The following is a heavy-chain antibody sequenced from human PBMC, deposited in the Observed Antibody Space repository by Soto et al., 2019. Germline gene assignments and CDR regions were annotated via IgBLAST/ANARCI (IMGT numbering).Heavy chain of an antibody. Sequence: PSQTLSLTCAISGDSVSSNSAAWNWIRQSPSRGLEWLGRTYYGSKWYNDYAVSVKSRITINPDTSKNQFSLQLNSVTPEDTAVYYCARVGSSWYDDYYYYYVMDAGGQGTTVTVS. CDR1: GDSVSSNSAA. V-gene: IGHV6-1*01. CDR3: ARVGSSWYDDYYYYYVMDA. CDR2: TYYGSKWYN. J-gene: IGHJ6*02. D-gene: IGHD6-13*01.